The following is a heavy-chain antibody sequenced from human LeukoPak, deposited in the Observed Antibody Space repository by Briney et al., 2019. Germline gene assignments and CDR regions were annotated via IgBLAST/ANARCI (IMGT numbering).Heavy chain of an antibody. V-gene: IGHV3-7*01. CDR2: IKQDGSEK. D-gene: IGHD6-19*01. CDR3: ARIRGGWYEDAFDI. CDR1: GFTFSSYW. Sequence: GGSLRLSCAASGFTFSSYWMSWVRQAPGKGLEWVANIKQDGSEKYYVDSVKGRFTISRDNAKNSMYLQMNSLRAEDTAVYYCARIRGGWYEDAFDIWGQGTMVTVSS. J-gene: IGHJ3*02.